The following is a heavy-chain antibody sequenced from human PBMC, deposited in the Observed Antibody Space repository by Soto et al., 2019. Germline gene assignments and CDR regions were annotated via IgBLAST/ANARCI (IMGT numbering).Heavy chain of an antibody. CDR2: IIRIFGTP. CDR3: ARQGSNEYYYYGMDV. CDR1: GGTFSSYA. D-gene: IGHD3-10*01. V-gene: IGHV1-69*12. J-gene: IGHJ6*02. Sequence: QVQLVQSGAEVKKPGSSVKVSCKASGGTFSSYAINWVRQAPGQGLEWMGGIIRIFGTPDYAQRFQGRVTITADESTSTAYMELSSLRSEDIAVYYCARQGSNEYYYYGMDVWGQGTTVTVSS.